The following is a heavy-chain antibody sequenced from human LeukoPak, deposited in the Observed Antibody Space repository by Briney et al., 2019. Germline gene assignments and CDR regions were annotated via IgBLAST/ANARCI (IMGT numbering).Heavy chain of an antibody. Sequence: ASVKVSCKASGYTFTGYYMHWVRQAPGQGLEWMGWINPNSGGTNYAQKFQGRVTMTRDTSISTAYMELSRLRSDDTAVYYCARDRGDQWGLLFDYWGQGTLVTVSS. V-gene: IGHV1-2*02. CDR1: GYTFTGYY. D-gene: IGHD1-26*01. CDR3: ARDRGDQWGLLFDY. CDR2: INPNSGGT. J-gene: IGHJ4*02.